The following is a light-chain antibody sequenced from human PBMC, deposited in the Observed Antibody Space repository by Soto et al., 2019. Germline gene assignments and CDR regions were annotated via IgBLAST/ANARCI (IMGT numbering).Light chain of an antibody. V-gene: IGKV3-20*01. Sequence: EIVLTQSPGTLSLSPGERATLSCRASQSVSSNNLAWYQQRPGQAPRVVIYGASTRATGIPERFSGSESGTDFTLTISRLEPEDFAVYYRQQYGRSPFTFGPGTKVDIK. J-gene: IGKJ3*01. CDR3: QQYGRSPFT. CDR2: GAS. CDR1: QSVSSNN.